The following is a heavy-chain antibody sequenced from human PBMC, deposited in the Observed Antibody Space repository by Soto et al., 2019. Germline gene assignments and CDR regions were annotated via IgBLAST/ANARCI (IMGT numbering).Heavy chain of an antibody. J-gene: IGHJ4*02. CDR2: INPNSGGT. CDR3: ARDFAVYSSSSLPQTMPARTFDY. CDR1: GYTFTGYY. Sequence: ASVKVSCKASGYTFTGYYMHWVRQAPGQGLEWMGWINPNSGGTNYAQKFQGWVTMTRDTSISTAYMELSRLRSDDTAVYYCARDFAVYSSSSLPQTMPARTFDYWGQGTLVTVSS. V-gene: IGHV1-2*04. D-gene: IGHD6-6*01.